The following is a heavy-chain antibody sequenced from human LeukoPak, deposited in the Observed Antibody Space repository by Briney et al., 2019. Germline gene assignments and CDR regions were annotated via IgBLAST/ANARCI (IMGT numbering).Heavy chain of an antibody. CDR3: ARDRGTWNDDGFDY. CDR1: GGSISGYY. V-gene: IGHV4-59*01. J-gene: IGHJ4*02. Sequence: PSETLSLTCTVSGGSISGYYWSWIRQPPGKGLEWIGYLHYSGNTNYNPSLKSRVTISVDTSKNQFSLKLSSVTAADTAVYYCARDRGTWNDDGFDYWGQGTLVTVSS. D-gene: IGHD1-1*01. CDR2: LHYSGNT.